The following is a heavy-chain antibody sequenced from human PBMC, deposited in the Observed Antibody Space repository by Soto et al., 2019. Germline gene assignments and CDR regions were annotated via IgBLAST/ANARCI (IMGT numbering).Heavy chain of an antibody. CDR2: LSGSGVST. CDR3: ARAVVVAANDAFDI. D-gene: IGHD2-15*01. CDR1: GFTFSSYA. Sequence: SLRLSCAASGFTFSSYAMTWVRQAPGKGLEWVSALSGSGVSTYYADSVKGRFTISRDNSKNTLYLQMNSLRAEDTAVYYCARAVVVAANDAFDIWGPGTMVTVSS. J-gene: IGHJ3*02. V-gene: IGHV3-23*01.